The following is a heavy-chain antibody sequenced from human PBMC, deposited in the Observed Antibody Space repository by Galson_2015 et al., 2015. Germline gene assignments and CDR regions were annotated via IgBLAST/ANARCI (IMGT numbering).Heavy chain of an antibody. Sequence: SLRLSCAASGFTFSSAAMTWVRQVPGKGLEWVSVVSARGTNTYYADSVKGRFTISRDNAKNTLYLQMNSLRAEDTAVYYCAKDLQMSRWGQGTLVTVSS. V-gene: IGHV3-23*01. D-gene: IGHD5-24*01. J-gene: IGHJ4*02. CDR2: VSARGTNT. CDR3: AKDLQMSR. CDR1: GFTFSSAA.